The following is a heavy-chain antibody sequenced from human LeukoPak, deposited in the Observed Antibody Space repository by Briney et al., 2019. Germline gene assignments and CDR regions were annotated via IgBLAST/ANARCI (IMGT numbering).Heavy chain of an antibody. D-gene: IGHD6-19*01. V-gene: IGHV4-34*01. Sequence: KASETLSLTCAVYDGSFSGYYWSWIRRPPGKGVEWIGEINHSGSTNYNPSLKSRVTISVDTSKNQFSLKLSSVTAADTAVYYCARARSGAVAGGIFDAFDIWGQGTMVTVSS. J-gene: IGHJ3*02. CDR2: INHSGST. CDR1: DGSFSGYY. CDR3: ARARSGAVAGGIFDAFDI.